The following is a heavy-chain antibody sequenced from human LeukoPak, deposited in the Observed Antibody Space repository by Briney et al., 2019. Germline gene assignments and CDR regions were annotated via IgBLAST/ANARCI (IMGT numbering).Heavy chain of an antibody. CDR2: IIPIFGTA. CDR1: GGTFSSYA. J-gene: IGHJ4*02. Sequence: ASVKVSCTASGGTFSSYAISWVRQAPGQGLEWMGGIIPIFGTANYAQKFQGRVTITADESTSTAYMELSSLRSEDTAVYYCASWYYYDSSGYYERLGYWGQGTLVTVSS. V-gene: IGHV1-69*13. D-gene: IGHD3-22*01. CDR3: ASWYYYDSSGYYERLGY.